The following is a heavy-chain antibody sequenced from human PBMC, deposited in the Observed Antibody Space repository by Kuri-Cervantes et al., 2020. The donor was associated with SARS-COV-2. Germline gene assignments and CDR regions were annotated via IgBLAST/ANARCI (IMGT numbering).Heavy chain of an antibody. Sequence: ESLKISCTVSGGSISSYYWSWIRQPPGKGLEWIGEINHSGSTNYNPSLKSRVTISVDTSKNQFSLKLSSVTAADTAVYYRARAQWSSGYSNIDYWGQGTLVTVSS. CDR2: INHSGST. D-gene: IGHD3-22*01. CDR1: GGSISSYY. CDR3: ARAQWSSGYSNIDY. V-gene: IGHV4-34*01. J-gene: IGHJ4*02.